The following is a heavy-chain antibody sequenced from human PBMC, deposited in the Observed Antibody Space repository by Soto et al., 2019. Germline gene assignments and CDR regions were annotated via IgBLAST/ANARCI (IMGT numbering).Heavy chain of an antibody. V-gene: IGHV3-48*01. CDR1: VFTFSTES. D-gene: IGHD2-2*01. Sequence: VASLRLSCAASVFTFSTESMNWVRQAPGKGLEWVSYISSGSSTIYYADSVKGRFTISRDNAKNSLYLQMDSLRAEDTAVYYATRSAYMDVWGTGTTVTVSS. CDR3: TRSAYMDV. J-gene: IGHJ6*03. CDR2: ISSGSSTI.